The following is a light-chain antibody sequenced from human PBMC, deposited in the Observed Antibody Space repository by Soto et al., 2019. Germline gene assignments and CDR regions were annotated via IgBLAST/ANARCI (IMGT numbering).Light chain of an antibody. V-gene: IGKV3-15*01. CDR3: HQQNNWPPWT. Sequence: ETLMTQSPSTLSVSLGERATLSCRASQSVSGKLAWYQHRPGQAPRLLMYDASIRATGIPARFSGSASGTVFTLNISSPQSEDFALYYCHQQNNWPPWTFGQGTKVAIK. CDR1: QSVSGK. J-gene: IGKJ1*01. CDR2: DAS.